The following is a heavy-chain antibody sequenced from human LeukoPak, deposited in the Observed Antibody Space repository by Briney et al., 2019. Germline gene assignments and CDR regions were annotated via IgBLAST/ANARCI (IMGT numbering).Heavy chain of an antibody. J-gene: IGHJ4*02. CDR1: GGTFSSYA. Sequence: GASVTVSCKASGGTFSSYAISWVRQAPGQVLEWMGRIIPILGIANYAQKFQGRVTITADKSTSTAYMELSSLRSEDTAVYYCARVSSGWCDYWGQGTLVTVSS. CDR3: ARVSSGWCDY. D-gene: IGHD6-19*01. V-gene: IGHV1-69*04. CDR2: IIPILGIA.